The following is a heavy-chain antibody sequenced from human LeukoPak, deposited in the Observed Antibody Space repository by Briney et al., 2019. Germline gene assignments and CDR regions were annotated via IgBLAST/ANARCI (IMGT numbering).Heavy chain of an antibody. CDR3: AREGWDPHLEY. CDR2: INQNSGGT. CDR1: GYNFIDSS. J-gene: IGHJ4*02. Sequence: ASVKVSCKASGYNFIDSSMHWVRQAPGQGPEWMGWINQNSGGTNYAQNFQGRVTMTWDPSISTAYMELRSLRYDDTAVYYCAREGWDPHLEYWGQGTLVTVSS. V-gene: IGHV1-2*02. D-gene: IGHD1-26*01.